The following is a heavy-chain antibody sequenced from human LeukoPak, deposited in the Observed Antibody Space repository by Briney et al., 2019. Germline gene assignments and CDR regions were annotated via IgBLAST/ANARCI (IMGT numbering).Heavy chain of an antibody. J-gene: IGHJ4*02. CDR3: ASHDYGDSPDY. V-gene: IGHV3-48*01. D-gene: IGHD4-17*01. CDR2: ISPSSSTI. Sequence: GGSLRLSCAASGFTFTTYSMNWVRQAPGKGLEWVSYISPSSSTIYYADSVKGRFTISRDNAKNSLYLQMNSLRAEDTAVYYCASHDYGDSPDYWGQGTLVTVSS. CDR1: GFTFTTYS.